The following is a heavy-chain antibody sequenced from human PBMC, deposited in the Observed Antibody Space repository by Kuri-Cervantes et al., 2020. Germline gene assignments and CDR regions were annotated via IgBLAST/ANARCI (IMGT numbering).Heavy chain of an antibody. J-gene: IGHJ5*02. Sequence: GSLRLSFAVYGGSFSGYDWSWIRQPPGKGLEWIGKINHSGSPNDNPSLKSRVTISVDTSKKQFSLKLSSVTAADTAVYYCARAGSGRGWFDPWGQGTLVTVSS. V-gene: IGHV4-34*01. CDR3: ARAGSGRGWFDP. CDR1: GGSFSGYD. D-gene: IGHD3-10*01. CDR2: INHSGSP.